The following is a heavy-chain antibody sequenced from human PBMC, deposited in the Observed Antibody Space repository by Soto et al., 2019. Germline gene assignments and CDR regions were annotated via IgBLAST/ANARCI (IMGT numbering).Heavy chain of an antibody. V-gene: IGHV1-69*06. D-gene: IGHD6-6*01. CDR2: IIPIFGTA. CDR1: GGTFSSYA. Sequence: KVSCKASGGTFSSYAISWVRQAPGQGLEWMGGIIPIFGTANYAQKFQGRVTITADKSTSTAYMELSSLRSEDTAVYYCARAGSSPNWFDPWGQGTLVTVSS. CDR3: ARAGSSPNWFDP. J-gene: IGHJ5*02.